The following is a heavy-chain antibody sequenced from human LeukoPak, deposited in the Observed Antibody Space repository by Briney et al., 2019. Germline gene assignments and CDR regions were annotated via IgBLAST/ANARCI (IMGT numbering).Heavy chain of an antibody. CDR1: GFTFSSYS. V-gene: IGHV3-48*01. CDR3: ARAQSGYSYGFDY. CDR2: ISSSSSTI. J-gene: IGHJ4*02. D-gene: IGHD5-18*01. Sequence: PGGSLRLSCAASGFTFSSYSMNWVRQAPGKGLEWVSYISSSSSTIYYADSVKGRFTTSRDNAKNSLYLQMNSLRAEDTAVYYSARAQSGYSYGFDYWGQGTLVTVSS.